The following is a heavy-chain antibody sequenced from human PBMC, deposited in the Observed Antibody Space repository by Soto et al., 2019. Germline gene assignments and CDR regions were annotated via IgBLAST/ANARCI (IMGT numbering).Heavy chain of an antibody. CDR3: ARDRGMATPFGYFDY. Sequence: ASVKVSCKASGVTFSSYAISWVRQAPGQGLEWMGGIIPIFGTANYAQKFQGRVTITADESTSTAYMELSSLRSEDTAVYYCARDRGMATPFGYFDYWGQGTLVTVSS. D-gene: IGHD5-12*01. CDR1: GVTFSSYA. CDR2: IIPIFGTA. J-gene: IGHJ4*02. V-gene: IGHV1-69*13.